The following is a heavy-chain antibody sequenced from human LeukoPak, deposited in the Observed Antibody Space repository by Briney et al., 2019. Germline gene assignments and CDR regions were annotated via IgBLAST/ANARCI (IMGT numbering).Heavy chain of an antibody. V-gene: IGHV3-23*01. CDR1: GFTFSSYA. CDR2: ISVSGGST. Sequence: GGSLRLSCAASGFTFSSYAISSVRQAPGKGLEWVSSISVSGGSTYYSDPVKCRFTISRDNSRNTLYLQMNCLRAEDTAVYYCAKERRYFDWLLPSSALDYWGQGTLVTVSS. CDR3: AKERRYFDWLLPSSALDY. J-gene: IGHJ4*02. D-gene: IGHD3-9*01.